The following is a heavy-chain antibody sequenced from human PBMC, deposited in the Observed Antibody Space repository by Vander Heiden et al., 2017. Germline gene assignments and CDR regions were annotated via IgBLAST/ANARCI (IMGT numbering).Heavy chain of an antibody. CDR1: GGTLSSYD. J-gene: IGHJ4*02. Sequence: QVQLVQSGDEVKKPVSSVKVSCQASGGTLSSYDISWVRQAPGQGLEWMGGIIPSFGTANDAQKFQGRVTITADESTSTAYMELRSTRSEDTAVYYYARDSGSYHPLDYWGQGTMVTVYS. V-gene: IGHV1-69*01. CDR3: ARDSGSYHPLDY. D-gene: IGHD1-26*01. CDR2: IIPSFGTA.